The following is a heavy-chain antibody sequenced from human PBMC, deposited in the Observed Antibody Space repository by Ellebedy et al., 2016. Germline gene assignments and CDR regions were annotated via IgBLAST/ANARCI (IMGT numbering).Heavy chain of an antibody. J-gene: IGHJ3*02. CDR2: INPSGGST. Sequence: ASVKVSXKASGYTFTSYYMHWVRQAPGQGLEWMGIINPSGGSTSYAQKFQGRVTMTRDTSTSTVYMELSSLRSEDTAVYYCARDRVLDNSSSWRDAFDIWGQGTMVTVSS. V-gene: IGHV1-46*01. CDR1: GYTFTSYY. CDR3: ARDRVLDNSSSWRDAFDI. D-gene: IGHD6-13*01.